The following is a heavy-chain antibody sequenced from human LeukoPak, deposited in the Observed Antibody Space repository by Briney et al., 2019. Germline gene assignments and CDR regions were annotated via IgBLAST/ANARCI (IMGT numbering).Heavy chain of an antibody. CDR2: INTDGSTT. J-gene: IGHJ4*02. CDR1: GFPFTYYW. Sequence: QSGGSLRLSCAASGFPFTYYWMHWVRQAPGKGLVWVSSINTDGSTTTYADSVKGQFTISRDNAKNTLYLQMNSLRAEDTAVYSCIRSYYFDSSGYHLPPDYWGQGTLVTVSS. V-gene: IGHV3-74*01. CDR3: IRSYYFDSSGYHLPPDY. D-gene: IGHD3-22*01.